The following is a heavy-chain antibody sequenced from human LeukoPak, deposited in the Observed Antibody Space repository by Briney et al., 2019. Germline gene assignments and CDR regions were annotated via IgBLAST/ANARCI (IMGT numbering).Heavy chain of an antibody. V-gene: IGHV3-7*01. J-gene: IGHJ4*02. CDR1: EFTLSSYW. CDR2: IKQDGGQI. Sequence: PGGSLRLPCAASEFTLSSYWMSWVRQAPGKGLEWVANIKQDGGQIYYLDSVKGRFTVSRDNAKNSLYLQMNSLRAEDTAVYYCARLGARQMLEYWGQGTLVTVSS. D-gene: IGHD4-17*01. CDR3: ARLGARQMLEY.